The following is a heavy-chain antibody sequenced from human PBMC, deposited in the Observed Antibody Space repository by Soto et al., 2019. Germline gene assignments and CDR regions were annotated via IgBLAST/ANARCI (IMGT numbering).Heavy chain of an antibody. V-gene: IGHV3-74*01. Sequence: EVQLVESGGGLAQPGGPLRLSCAASGFTLSTSGMTWSRQAQGKGMVWFSGISSGGGSTSYADPVKGRFTISRNNAKNPLYLQMSRLRAEDTAVYYCARGNYYGMDVWGQGTTVTVSS. CDR1: GFTLSTSG. CDR2: ISSGGGST. J-gene: IGHJ6*02. CDR3: ARGNYYGMDV.